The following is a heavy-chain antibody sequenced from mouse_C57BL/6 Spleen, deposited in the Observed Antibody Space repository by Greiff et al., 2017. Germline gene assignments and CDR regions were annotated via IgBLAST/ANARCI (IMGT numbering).Heavy chain of an antibody. Sequence: VKLQESGAELVRPGASVKLSCKASGYTFTDYYINWVKQGPGQGLEWIARIYPGSGNTYYNEKFKGKATLTAEKSSSTAYMQLSSLTSEDSAVYVCARGGFADWGKGTLVTVSA. V-gene: IGHV1-76*01. CDR2: IYPGSGNT. CDR3: ARGGFAD. J-gene: IGHJ3*01. CDR1: GYTFTDYY.